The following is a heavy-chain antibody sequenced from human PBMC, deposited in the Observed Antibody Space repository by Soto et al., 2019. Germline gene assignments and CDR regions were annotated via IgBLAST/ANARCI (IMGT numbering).Heavy chain of an antibody. V-gene: IGHV1-3*01. Sequence: QVQLVQSGAEVKKPGASVKVSCKASGYTFTSYAMHWVRQAPGQRLEWMGWINAGNGNTKYSQKFQGRVTITRDTSESTPYMELSSRRSEDTAVYYCARDRRYCSSTSCPVGDWFDPWGQGTLVTVSS. J-gene: IGHJ5*02. CDR1: GYTFTSYA. D-gene: IGHD2-2*01. CDR2: INAGNGNT. CDR3: ARDRRYCSSTSCPVGDWFDP.